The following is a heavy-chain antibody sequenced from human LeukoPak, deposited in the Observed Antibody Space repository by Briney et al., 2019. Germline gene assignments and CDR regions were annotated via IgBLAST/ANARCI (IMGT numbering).Heavy chain of an antibody. J-gene: IGHJ4*02. CDR2: INSNSYTI. D-gene: IGHD5-12*01. V-gene: IGHV3-11*01. Sequence: PGGSLRLSCEASGFSFGDYYMNWIRQAPGKGLEWISNINSNSYTIYYADSVKGRFTISRDNAKRSLYLQMDRLRAEDTAVYYCARDRRSLQSAYDWEHLDIWGQGTLVAVSS. CDR3: ARDRRSLQSAYDWEHLDI. CDR1: GFSFGDYY.